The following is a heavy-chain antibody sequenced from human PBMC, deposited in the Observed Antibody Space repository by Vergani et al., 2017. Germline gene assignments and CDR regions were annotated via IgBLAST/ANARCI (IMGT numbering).Heavy chain of an antibody. V-gene: IGHV4-31*03. Sequence: QVQLQESGPGLVKPSQTLSLTCTVSGDSLGSSDHYWSWIRQRSDKGLEWVGHIFRSGTTYYNPSLKSRLIMSVDTSKNQFSLKLTSVTAADTAMYYCARENVVIARIFDFWGQGTLVTVSS. J-gene: IGHJ4*02. CDR1: GDSLGSSDHY. D-gene: IGHD2-21*01. CDR2: IFRSGTT. CDR3: ARENVVIARIFDF.